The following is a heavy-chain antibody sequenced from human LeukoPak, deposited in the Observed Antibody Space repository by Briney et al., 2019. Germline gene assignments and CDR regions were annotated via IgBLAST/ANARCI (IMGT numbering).Heavy chain of an antibody. CDR3: ARRLITMVRGARGFDP. V-gene: IGHV4-61*02. CDR1: GGSFSSGLYY. Sequence: PSETLSLTCTVSGGSFSSGLYYLTWIRQPAGKGLEWIGRIYISGSTNYNPSLKSRVTISRDTSKNEFSLKLSSVTAADTAVYYCARRLITMVRGARGFDPWGQGTLVTVSS. CDR2: IYISGST. D-gene: IGHD3-10*01. J-gene: IGHJ5*02.